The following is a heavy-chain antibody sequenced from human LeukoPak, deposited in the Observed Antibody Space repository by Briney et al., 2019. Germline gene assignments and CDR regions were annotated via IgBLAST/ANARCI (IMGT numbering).Heavy chain of an antibody. Sequence: ASVSVSFKASVYTFTIYYMHWVRQAPGQGREWRGMINPSGGSTSYAHKFQGRVTMTRDTSTSTVYMELSSLRSEDTAVYYCARDREMATIRSRGYYYYYMDVWGKGTTVTVSS. V-gene: IGHV1-46*01. CDR1: VYTFTIYY. J-gene: IGHJ6*03. CDR3: ARDREMATIRSRGYYYYYMDV. CDR2: INPSGGST. D-gene: IGHD5-24*01.